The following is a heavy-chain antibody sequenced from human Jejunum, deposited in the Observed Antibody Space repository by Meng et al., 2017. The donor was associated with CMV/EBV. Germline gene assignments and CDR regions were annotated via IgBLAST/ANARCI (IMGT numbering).Heavy chain of an antibody. J-gene: IGHJ2*01. D-gene: IGHD3-22*01. CDR2: IYSGGDT. CDR3: ARGTQYYDSSGYYNWYFDL. CDR1: FTVSSNY. Sequence: FTVSSNYMSWARQAPGKGLEWVSVIYSGGDTYYADSVKGRFTISRDNSKNTLYLQMNSLRAEDTAVYYCARGTQYYDSSGYYNWYFDLWGRGTLDTVSS. V-gene: IGHV3-66*02.